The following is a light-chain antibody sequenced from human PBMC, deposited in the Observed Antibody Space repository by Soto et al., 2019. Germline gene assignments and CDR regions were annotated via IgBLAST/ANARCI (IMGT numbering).Light chain of an antibody. CDR3: CSYAGSYTVI. CDR1: SSDVGGYNC. Sequence: QSVLTQPRSVSGSPGQSVTISCTGTSSDVGGYNCVSWYQQHPGKAPKLMIYDVSKRPSGVPDRFSASKSGNTASLTISGLQAEDEADYYCCSYAGSYTVIFGGGTKVTVL. J-gene: IGLJ2*01. CDR2: DVS. V-gene: IGLV2-11*01.